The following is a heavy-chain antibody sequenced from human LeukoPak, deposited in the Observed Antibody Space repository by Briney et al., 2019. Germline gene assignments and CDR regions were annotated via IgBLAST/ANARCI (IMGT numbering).Heavy chain of an antibody. CDR1: GFTFSSYW. D-gene: IGHD6-13*01. J-gene: IGHJ3*02. Sequence: GGSLRLSCAASGFTFSSYWMSRVRQAPGKGLEWVANIKQDGGEKYYVDSVKGRFTISRDNAKNSLYLQMNSLRAEDTAIYYCARDTLSSWYQIDAFDIWGQGTMVTVSS. CDR3: ARDTLSSWYQIDAFDI. CDR2: IKQDGGEK. V-gene: IGHV3-7*01.